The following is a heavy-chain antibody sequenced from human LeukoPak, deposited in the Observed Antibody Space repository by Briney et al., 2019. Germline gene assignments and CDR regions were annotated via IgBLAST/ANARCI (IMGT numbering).Heavy chain of an antibody. D-gene: IGHD6-19*01. CDR3: ARRARAVAGTHYYYMDV. CDR2: IYHSGST. CDR1: GYSISSGYY. Sequence: NPSETLSLTCTVSGYSISSGYYWGWIRPPPGKGLEWIGSIYHSGSTYYNPSLKSRVTISVDTSKNQFPLKLSSVTPADTAVYYCARRARAVAGTHYYYMDVWGKGTTVTVSS. V-gene: IGHV4-38-2*02. J-gene: IGHJ6*03.